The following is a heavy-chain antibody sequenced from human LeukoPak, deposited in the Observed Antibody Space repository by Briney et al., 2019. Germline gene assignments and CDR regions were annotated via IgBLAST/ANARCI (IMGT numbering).Heavy chain of an antibody. CDR1: GYTFTSYY. CDR3: AREYYYGSGSYRYFDY. J-gene: IGHJ4*02. Sequence: VASVKVSCKASGYTFTSYYMHWVRQAPGQGLEWMGIINPSGGTTSYAQKFQGRVTMTRDMSTSTVYMELSSLRSEDTAVYYCAREYYYGSGSYRYFDYWGQGTLVTVSS. D-gene: IGHD3-10*01. V-gene: IGHV1-46*01. CDR2: INPSGGTT.